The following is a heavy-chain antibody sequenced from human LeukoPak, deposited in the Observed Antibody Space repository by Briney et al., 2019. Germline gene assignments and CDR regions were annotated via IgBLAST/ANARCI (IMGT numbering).Heavy chain of an antibody. V-gene: IGHV3-48*03. CDR2: ISRNGSTI. CDR3: ARANSARTDYYYYMDV. D-gene: IGHD2/OR15-2a*01. CDR1: GFTFSSYE. Sequence: GGSLRLSCAAAGFTFSSYEMNWVRQAPGKGREWVSYISRNGSTIHYADSVKGRFTFSRDNAKNSLYLQMNSLRAEDTAVYYCARANSARTDYYYYMDVWGKGTTVTIPS. J-gene: IGHJ6*03.